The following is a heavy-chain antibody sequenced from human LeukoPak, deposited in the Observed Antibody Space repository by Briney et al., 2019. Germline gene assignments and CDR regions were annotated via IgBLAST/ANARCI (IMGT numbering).Heavy chain of an antibody. J-gene: IGHJ6*03. V-gene: IGHV3-7*01. D-gene: IGHD1-26*01. CDR2: IKQDGSEK. CDR3: ARISGIKRSLIYYYMDV. CDR1: GFTFSSYW. Sequence: GGSLRLSCAASGFTFSSYWMSWVRQAPGKGLEWVANIKQDGSEKYYVDSVKGRFTISRDNAKNSLYLQMNSLRAEDTAVYYCARISGIKRSLIYYYMDVWGKGTTVTVSS.